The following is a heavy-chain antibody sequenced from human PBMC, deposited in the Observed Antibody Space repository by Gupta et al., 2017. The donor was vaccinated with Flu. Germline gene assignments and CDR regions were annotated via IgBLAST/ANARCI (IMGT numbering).Heavy chain of an antibody. V-gene: IGHV3-23*01. CDR3: AKRGYKWNYDVEF. CDR2: ISGDAAKT. Sequence: VRQAPGKGLEWVSMISGDAAKTYYADSVKGRFTISRDNSKNTLLLQMNSLRAEDTAVYYCAKRGYKWNYDVEFWGQGTLVTVSS. D-gene: IGHD1-7*01. J-gene: IGHJ4*02.